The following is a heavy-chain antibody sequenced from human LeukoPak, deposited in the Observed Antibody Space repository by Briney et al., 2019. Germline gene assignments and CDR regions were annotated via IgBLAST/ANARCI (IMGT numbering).Heavy chain of an antibody. D-gene: IGHD6-19*01. V-gene: IGHV3-72*01. CDR3: AREETNGYSSGWHFDY. Sequence: PGGSLRLSCAASGFTFSTYAMSWVRQAPGKGLEWVGRTRNKANSYTTEYAASVKGRFTISRDDSKNSLYLQMNSLKTEDTAVYYCAREETNGYSSGWHFDYWGQGTLVTVSS. J-gene: IGHJ4*02. CDR2: TRNKANSYTT. CDR1: GFTFSTYA.